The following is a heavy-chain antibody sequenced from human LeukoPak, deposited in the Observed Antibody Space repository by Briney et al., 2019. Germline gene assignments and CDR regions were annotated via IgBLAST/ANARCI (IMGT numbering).Heavy chain of an antibody. CDR1: GFTFSNYA. D-gene: IGHD5-24*01. J-gene: IGHJ3*02. CDR2: ISGSGGSI. V-gene: IGHV3-23*01. CDR3: ARDGRERWLQFDAFDI. Sequence: GGSLRLSCAASGFTFSNYAMSWVRQAPGKGLEWVSAISGSGGSIYYADSVKGRFTISRDNAKNSLYLQVNSLRAEDTAVYYCARDGRERWLQFDAFDIWGQGTMVTVSS.